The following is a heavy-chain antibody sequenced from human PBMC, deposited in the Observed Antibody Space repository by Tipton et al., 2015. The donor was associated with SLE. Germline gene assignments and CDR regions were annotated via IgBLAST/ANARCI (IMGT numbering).Heavy chain of an antibody. CDR3: ARHRSGSSWLDP. Sequence: TLSLTCTVFGDSISRRGYQWGWIRQPPGKGREWIGSISYSENTYYNPSLRSRVTLLLDMSKNQFSLKVSSVTAADTAVYFCARHRSGSSWLDPWGQGTLVTVAS. CDR2: ISYSENT. V-gene: IGHV4-39*07. D-gene: IGHD1-26*01. CDR1: GDSISRRGYQ. J-gene: IGHJ5*02.